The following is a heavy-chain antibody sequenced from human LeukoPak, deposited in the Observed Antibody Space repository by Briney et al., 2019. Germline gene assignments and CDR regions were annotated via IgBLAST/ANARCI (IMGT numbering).Heavy chain of an antibody. V-gene: IGHV3-7*01. D-gene: IGHD3-10*01. J-gene: IGHJ4*02. CDR2: IRQDETEK. Sequence: GGSLRLSCEASGFTFSNYWMTWVRQAPGKGLEWVANIRQDETEKYYLDSVKGRFTISRDNAKNSLYLQMNSLRAEDTAVFYCVRSLSGYYFDSWGQGTLVTVSS. CDR3: VRSLSGYYFDS. CDR1: GFTFSNYW.